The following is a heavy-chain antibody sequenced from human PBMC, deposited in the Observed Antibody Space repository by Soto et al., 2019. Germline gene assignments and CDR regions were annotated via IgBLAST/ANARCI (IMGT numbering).Heavy chain of an antibody. V-gene: IGHV3-30*03. CDR3: AGTTVTTVGYFDY. J-gene: IGHJ4*02. Sequence: QVHLLESGGGVVQPGTSLRLSCAVSGSTFSRYAMHWVRQAPGKGLEWVSVISYDGSDTFYADSVKGRFTISRDNSENTLYLQMNTLRPEDTAIYYCAGTTVTTVGYFDYWGQGTLVTVSS. D-gene: IGHD4-17*01. CDR2: ISYDGSDT. CDR1: GSTFSRYA.